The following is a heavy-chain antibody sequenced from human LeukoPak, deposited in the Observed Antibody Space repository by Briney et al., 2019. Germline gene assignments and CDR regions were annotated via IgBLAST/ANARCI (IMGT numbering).Heavy chain of an antibody. J-gene: IGHJ4*02. Sequence: GGSLRLSCAASGFTFSSYWMSWVRQAPGKGLEWVANIKQDGSEKYYADSVKGRFTISRDNAKNSLYLQMNSLRAEDTAVYYCARDSGQLLLFPDYWGQGTLVTVSS. V-gene: IGHV3-7*01. CDR1: GFTFSSYW. CDR2: IKQDGSEK. CDR3: ARDSGQLLLFPDY. D-gene: IGHD2-2*01.